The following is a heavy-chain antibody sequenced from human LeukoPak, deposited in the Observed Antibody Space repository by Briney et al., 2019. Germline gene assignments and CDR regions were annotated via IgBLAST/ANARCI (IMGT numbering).Heavy chain of an antibody. CDR2: ISSSGSAI. Sequence: SGGSLRLSCAASGFTFSDYYMSWIRQAPGKGLEWVSYISSSGSAIYYADSVKGRFTISRDNAKNSLYLLMNSLRAEDTAVYYCAREGYSNPFDYWGQGTLVTVSS. CDR1: GFTFSDYY. D-gene: IGHD6-13*01. J-gene: IGHJ4*02. CDR3: AREGYSNPFDY. V-gene: IGHV3-11*01.